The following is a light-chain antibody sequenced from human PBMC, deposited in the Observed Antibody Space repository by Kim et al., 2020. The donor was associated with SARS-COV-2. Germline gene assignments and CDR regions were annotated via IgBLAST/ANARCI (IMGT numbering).Light chain of an antibody. J-gene: IGLJ1*01. CDR1: SSDVGGYNS. Sequence: QSALTQPASVSGSPRQSITISCTGTSSDVGGYNSVSWYQQHPGKAPKLMIYDVSNRPSGVSNRFSGSKSGNTASLTISGLQAEDEADYYCSSYTSSTLVFGTGTKVTVL. CDR3: SSYTSSTLV. V-gene: IGLV2-14*03. CDR2: DVS.